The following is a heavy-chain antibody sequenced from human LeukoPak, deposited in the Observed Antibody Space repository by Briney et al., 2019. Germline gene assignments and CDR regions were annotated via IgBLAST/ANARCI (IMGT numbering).Heavy chain of an antibody. Sequence: GGSLRLSCAASGFTFSIYSMKWVRQAPGEGLEWVSAISGSGGRTYYADSVKGRFTISRDNSKNTLYLQMNSLRAEDTAVYYCAKDHTNPFLRYFDWSTPKIFDYWGQGTLVTVSS. D-gene: IGHD3-9*01. CDR3: AKDHTNPFLRYFDWSTPKIFDY. CDR1: GFTFSIYS. CDR2: ISGSGGRT. J-gene: IGHJ4*02. V-gene: IGHV3-23*01.